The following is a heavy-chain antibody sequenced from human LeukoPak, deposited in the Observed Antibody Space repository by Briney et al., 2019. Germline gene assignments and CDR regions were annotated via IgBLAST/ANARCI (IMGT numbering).Heavy chain of an antibody. CDR2: IKQDGSEK. Sequence: SGGSLRLSCAASGFTFSSYWMSWVRQAPGKGLEWVANIKQDGSEKYYVDSVKGRFTISRDNAKNSLYLQMNSLRAEDTAVYYCARFSTYYGSGRAPYAFDIWGQGTMATVSS. V-gene: IGHV3-7*01. CDR1: GFTFSSYW. D-gene: IGHD3-10*01. CDR3: ARFSTYYGSGRAPYAFDI. J-gene: IGHJ3*02.